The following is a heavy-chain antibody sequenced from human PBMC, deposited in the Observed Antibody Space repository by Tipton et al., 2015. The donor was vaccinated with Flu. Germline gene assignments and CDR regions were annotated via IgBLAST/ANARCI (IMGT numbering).Heavy chain of an antibody. CDR3: AKRYCSSTTCYIPDALAI. CDR1: GFTFSNFW. D-gene: IGHD2-2*01. V-gene: IGHV3-7*03. Sequence: SLRLSCAVSGFTFSNFWMHWVRQAPGKGLEWVANIKQDGSEKYYVDSVKGRFTISRDNAKNSLYLQMNSLGAEDTAVYYCAKRYCSSTTCYIPDALAIWGQGTMVTVSS. CDR2: IKQDGSEK. J-gene: IGHJ3*02.